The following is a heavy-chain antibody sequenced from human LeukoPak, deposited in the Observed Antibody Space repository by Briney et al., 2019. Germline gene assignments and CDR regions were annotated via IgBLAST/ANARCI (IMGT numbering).Heavy chain of an antibody. Sequence: GASLQISCKGSGYSFTSYWIGWVRQLPGKGLEWMGIIYPGDSDTRYSPSFQGQVTISADKSISTAYLQWSSLKASDTAMYYCASSIEATSCLDYWGQGTLVTVSS. J-gene: IGHJ4*02. D-gene: IGHD2-2*01. CDR2: IYPGDSDT. V-gene: IGHV5-51*01. CDR3: ASSIEATSCLDY. CDR1: GYSFTSYW.